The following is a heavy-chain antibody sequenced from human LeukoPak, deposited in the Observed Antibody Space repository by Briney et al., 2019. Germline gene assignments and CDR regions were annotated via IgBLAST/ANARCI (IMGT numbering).Heavy chain of an antibody. Sequence: GWSLRLSCAASGFSFSSYWMSWVRQAPGKGLEWVSVIYSGGSTYYADSVKGRFTISRDNSKNTLYLQMNSLRAEDTAVYYCAREPYYDTGYFDYWGQGTLVTVSS. D-gene: IGHD3-22*01. CDR1: GFSFSSYW. V-gene: IGHV3-66*01. CDR2: IYSGGST. J-gene: IGHJ4*02. CDR3: AREPYYDTGYFDY.